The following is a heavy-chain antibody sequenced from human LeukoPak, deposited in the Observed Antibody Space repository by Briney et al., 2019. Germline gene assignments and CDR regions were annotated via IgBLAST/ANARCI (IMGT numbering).Heavy chain of an antibody. J-gene: IGHJ4*02. CDR3: AKGFCSSTSCTSYFDY. CDR1: GFTFSSYG. V-gene: IGHV3-30*02. CDR2: IRYDGSDK. D-gene: IGHD2-2*01. Sequence: AGGSLRLSCAASGFTFSSYGMNWVRQAPGKGLEWVAFIRYDGSDKYYADSVKGRFTISRDNSKNTLYLQMNSLRAEDTAVYYCAKGFCSSTSCTSYFDYWGQGTLVTVSS.